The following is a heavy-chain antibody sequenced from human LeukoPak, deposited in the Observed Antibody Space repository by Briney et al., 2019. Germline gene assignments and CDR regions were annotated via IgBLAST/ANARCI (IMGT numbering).Heavy chain of an antibody. J-gene: IGHJ4*02. D-gene: IGHD3-16*02. Sequence: SVKVSCKAPGGTFSSYAISWVRQAPGQGLEWMGRIIPILGIANYAQKFQGRVTITADKSTSTAYMELSSLRSEDTAVYYCASPITFGGVIVDYWGQGTLVTVSS. V-gene: IGHV1-69*04. CDR3: ASPITFGGVIVDY. CDR1: GGTFSSYA. CDR2: IIPILGIA.